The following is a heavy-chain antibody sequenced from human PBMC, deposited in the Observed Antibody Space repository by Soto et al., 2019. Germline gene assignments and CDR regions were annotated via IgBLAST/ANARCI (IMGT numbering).Heavy chain of an antibody. Sequence: EVQLVESRGGLVQPGGSLKLSCAASGFTFSGSAMHWVRQASGKGLEWVGRIRSKANSYATAYAASVIGRFTISRDDSKNTAYLQMNSLKTEDTAVYYCTSPLGYMDVWGKGTTVTVSS. J-gene: IGHJ6*03. CDR3: TSPLGYMDV. CDR2: IRSKANSYAT. V-gene: IGHV3-73*01. CDR1: GFTFSGSA.